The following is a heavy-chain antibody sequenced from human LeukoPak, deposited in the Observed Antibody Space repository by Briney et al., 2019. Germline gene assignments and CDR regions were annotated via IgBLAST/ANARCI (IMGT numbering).Heavy chain of an antibody. CDR3: ARDFWYYDFWSGYSIFDY. CDR1: GGSFSGYY. Sequence: ASETLSLTCAVYGGSFSGYYWSWIRQPPGKGLEWIGEINHSGSTNYNPSLKSRVTISVDTSKNQFSLKLSSVTAADTAVYYCARDFWYYDFWSGYSIFDYWGQGTLVTVSS. J-gene: IGHJ4*02. CDR2: INHSGST. V-gene: IGHV4-34*01. D-gene: IGHD3-3*01.